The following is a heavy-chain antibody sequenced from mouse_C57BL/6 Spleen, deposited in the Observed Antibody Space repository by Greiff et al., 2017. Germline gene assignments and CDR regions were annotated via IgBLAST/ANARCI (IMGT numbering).Heavy chain of an antibody. CDR1: GYTFTSYW. Sequence: VQLQQPGAELVKPGASVKMSCKASGYTFTSYWITWVKQRPGQGLEWIGDIYPGSGSTNYNGKFKSKATLTVDTSSSTAYMQLSSLTSEDSAVYYCARRADYDGFYWYFDVWGTGTTVTVSS. V-gene: IGHV1-55*01. D-gene: IGHD2-3*01. CDR2: IYPGSGST. CDR3: ARRADYDGFYWYFDV. J-gene: IGHJ1*03.